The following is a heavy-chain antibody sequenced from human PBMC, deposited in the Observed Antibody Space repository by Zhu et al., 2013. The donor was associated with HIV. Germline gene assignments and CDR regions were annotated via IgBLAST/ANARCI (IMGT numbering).Heavy chain of an antibody. CDR2: INPKTGGT. J-gene: IGHJ3*01. Sequence: SGAEVKKPGASVKVSCKASGYTFTGYFIHWVRQAPGQGLEWMGWINPKTGGTTYAQKFQGRVTLSRDTSINTASMELSRLVSDDSAMYYCARDQYCSGASCSSPTGAHGFDVWGRGTMVSVSS. D-gene: IGHD2-15*01. V-gene: IGHV1-2*02. CDR1: GYTFTGYF. CDR3: ARDQYCSGASCSSPTGAHGFDV.